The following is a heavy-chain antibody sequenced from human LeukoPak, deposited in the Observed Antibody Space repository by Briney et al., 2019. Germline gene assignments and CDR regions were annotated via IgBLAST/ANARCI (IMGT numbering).Heavy chain of an antibody. CDR1: GFTFSSYG. CDR2: ISTNGGTT. D-gene: IGHD4-17*01. J-gene: IGHJ4*02. V-gene: IGHV3-64D*06. Sequence: GGSLRLSCAASGFTFSSYGMPWVRQAPGKGLEYVSSISTNGGTTYSAESSRGRFAISRDNSKNTLYLQMSSLRADDTAVYYCVKGPGPTVNYYFDFWGQGTLVTVSS. CDR3: VKGPGPTVNYYFDF.